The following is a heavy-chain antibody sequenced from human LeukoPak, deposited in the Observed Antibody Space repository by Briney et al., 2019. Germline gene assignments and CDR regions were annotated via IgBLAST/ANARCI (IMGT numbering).Heavy chain of an antibody. D-gene: IGHD1-26*01. CDR1: GYTFTGYY. J-gene: IGHJ4*02. Sequence: GASVTVSCKASGYTFTGYYMHWVRQAPGQGLEWMGWINPNSGGTNYAQKFQGRVTMTRDTSISTAYMELSRLRSDDTAVYYCARAPGSYAPFDYWGQGTLVTVSS. CDR2: INPNSGGT. V-gene: IGHV1-2*02. CDR3: ARAPGSYAPFDY.